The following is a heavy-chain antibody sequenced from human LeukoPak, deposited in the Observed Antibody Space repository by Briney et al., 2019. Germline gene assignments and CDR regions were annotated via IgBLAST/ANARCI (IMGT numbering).Heavy chain of an antibody. D-gene: IGHD3-22*01. CDR1: GYTFTSYG. Sequence: ASVKVSCKASGYTFTSYGISWVRQAPGQGLEWMGWISAYNGNTNYAQKLQGRVTITTDTSTSTAYMELRSLRSDDTAVYYCARVDYYDSSGHPPDAFDIRGQGTMVTVSS. V-gene: IGHV1-18*01. CDR2: ISAYNGNT. J-gene: IGHJ3*02. CDR3: ARVDYYDSSGHPPDAFDI.